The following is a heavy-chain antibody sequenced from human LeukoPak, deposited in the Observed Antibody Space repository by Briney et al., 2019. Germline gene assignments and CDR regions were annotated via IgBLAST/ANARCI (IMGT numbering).Heavy chain of an antibody. Sequence: PSETLSLTCAVYGGSFSGYYWSWIRQPPGKGLEWIGEINHSGSTNYNPSLKSRVTISVDTSKNQFSLKLSSVTAADTAVYYCARGGQYSSSPVFDYWGQGTLVTVSS. J-gene: IGHJ4*02. CDR2: INHSGST. CDR3: ARGGQYSSSPVFDY. D-gene: IGHD6-6*01. CDR1: GGSFSGYY. V-gene: IGHV4-34*01.